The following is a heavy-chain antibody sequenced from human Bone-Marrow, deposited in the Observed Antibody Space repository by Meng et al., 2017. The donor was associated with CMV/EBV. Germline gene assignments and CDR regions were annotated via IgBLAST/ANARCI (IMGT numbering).Heavy chain of an antibody. V-gene: IGHV3-33*01. CDR1: GFTFSSYG. CDR3: ARDEAVAGLLFDY. CDR2: IWYDGSNK. J-gene: IGHJ4*02. D-gene: IGHD6-19*01. Sequence: GGSLRLSCAASGFTFSSYGMHWVRQAPGKGLEWVAVIWYDGSNKYYADSVKGRFTISRDNAKNSLYLQMNSLRAEDTAVYYCARDEAVAGLLFDYWGQGTLVTVSS.